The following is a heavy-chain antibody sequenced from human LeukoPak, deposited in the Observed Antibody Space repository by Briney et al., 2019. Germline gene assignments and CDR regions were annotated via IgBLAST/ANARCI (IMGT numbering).Heavy chain of an antibody. V-gene: IGHV3-64*01. D-gene: IGHD1-26*01. CDR3: ARRGSYYGDSTDY. CDR2: ISSNGGST. CDR1: GFTFSSYA. J-gene: IGHJ4*02. Sequence: GGSLRLXCAASGFTFSSYAMHWVRQGPGKGLESVSGISSNGGSTYYANSVKGRFTISRDNSKNTLYLQMGSLRAEDMAVYYCARRGSYYGDSTDYWGQGTLVTVSS.